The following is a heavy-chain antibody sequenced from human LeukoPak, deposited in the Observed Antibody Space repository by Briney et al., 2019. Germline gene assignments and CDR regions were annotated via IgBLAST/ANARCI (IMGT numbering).Heavy chain of an antibody. J-gene: IGHJ5*02. CDR3: AREFVRSGSSHLDWFDP. D-gene: IGHD3-10*01. V-gene: IGHV1-18*01. CDR2: ISAYNGNT. CDR1: GYTFTSYG. Sequence: ASVKVSCKASGYTFTSYGIGWVRQAPGQGLEWMGWISAYNGNTNYAQKLQGRVTMTTDTSTSTAYMELSSLRSEDTAVYYCAREFVRSGSSHLDWFDPWGQGTLVTVSS.